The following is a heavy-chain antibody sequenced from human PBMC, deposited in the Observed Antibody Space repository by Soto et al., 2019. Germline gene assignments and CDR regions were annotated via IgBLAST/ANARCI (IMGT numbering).Heavy chain of an antibody. Sequence: EVQLLESGGGLVQPGGSLRLSCVASGFTFKNYDMRWVRQAPGKGLEWVSGISGSGGVTYYADSVKGRFTISRDNSKNTLYLQMNSLRANDTAVYYCAKDRQFRSYCESAGHYNNWGQGTLVTVSS. CDR2: ISGSGGVT. V-gene: IGHV3-23*01. CDR1: GFTFKNYD. CDR3: AKDRQFRSYCESAGHYNN. D-gene: IGHD3-10*01. J-gene: IGHJ4*02.